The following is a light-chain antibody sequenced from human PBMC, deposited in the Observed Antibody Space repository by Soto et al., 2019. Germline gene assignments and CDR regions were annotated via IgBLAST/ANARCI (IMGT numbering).Light chain of an antibody. CDR2: WAS. CDR1: QSILYSSNNQNC. V-gene: IGKV4-1*01. Sequence: DIQMTQSPSTLSAYVGDRVTITCRASQSILYSSNNQNCLAWYQQKPGQPPKLLIYWASTRESGVPDRFSGSGSVTDFTLTISSLQAEDVAVYYCQQYCATPWTFGQGTKVEIK. J-gene: IGKJ1*01. CDR3: QQYCATPWT.